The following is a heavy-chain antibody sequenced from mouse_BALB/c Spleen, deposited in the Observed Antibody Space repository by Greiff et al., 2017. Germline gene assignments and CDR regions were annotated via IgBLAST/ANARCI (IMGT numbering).Heavy chain of an antibody. Sequence: EVQGVESGGGLVKPGGSLKLSCAASGFTFSDYYMYWVRQTPEKRLEWVATISDGGSYTYYPDSVKGRFTISRDNAKNNLYLQMSSLKSEDTAMYYCARDRNYWYFDVWGAGTTVTVSS. J-gene: IGHJ1*01. CDR3: ARDRNYWYFDV. CDR1: GFTFSDYY. V-gene: IGHV5-4*02. CDR2: ISDGGSYT.